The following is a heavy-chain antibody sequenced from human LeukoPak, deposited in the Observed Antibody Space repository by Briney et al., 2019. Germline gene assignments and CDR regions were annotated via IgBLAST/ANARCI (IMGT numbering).Heavy chain of an antibody. D-gene: IGHD3-3*01. V-gene: IGHV3-23*01. CDR2: ISGSGAST. CDR3: AKAGGSPWSGYSNRYFQH. Sequence: PGGSLRLSCAASGFTFSSYAMSWVRQAPGKGLEWVSAISGSGASTYYADSVKGRFTISRDNSENTLYVQVNSLRAEDTAVYYCAKAGGSPWSGYSNRYFQHWGQGTLVTVSP. CDR1: GFTFSSYA. J-gene: IGHJ1*01.